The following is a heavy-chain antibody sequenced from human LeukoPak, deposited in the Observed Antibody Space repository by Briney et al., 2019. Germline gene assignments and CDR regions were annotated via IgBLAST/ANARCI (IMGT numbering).Heavy chain of an antibody. D-gene: IGHD1-7*01. CDR3: TRHELSKDAFDI. Sequence: GGSLRLSCEASGFTFSTYGMHWVRQAPGKGLEWVAVIWYDGSNKNYADSVKGRFTISRDNSKNTLYLQMNSLKTEDTAVYYCTRHELSKDAFDIWGQGTMVTVSS. CDR1: GFTFSTYG. J-gene: IGHJ3*02. V-gene: IGHV3-33*01. CDR2: IWYDGSNK.